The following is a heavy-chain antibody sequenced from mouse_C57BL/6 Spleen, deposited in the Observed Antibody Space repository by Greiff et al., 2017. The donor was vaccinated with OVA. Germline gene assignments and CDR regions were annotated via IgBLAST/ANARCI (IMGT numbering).Heavy chain of an antibody. CDR2: ISYDGSN. V-gene: IGHV3-6*01. J-gene: IGHJ3*01. CDR3: AREDYGNSFAY. D-gene: IGHD2-1*01. CDR1: GYSITSGYY. Sequence: EVHLVESGPGLVKPSQSLSLTCSVTGYSITSGYYWNWIRQFPGNKLEWMGYISYDGSNNYNPSLKNRISITRDTSKNQFFLKLNSVTTEDTATYYCAREDYGNSFAYWGQGTLVTVSA.